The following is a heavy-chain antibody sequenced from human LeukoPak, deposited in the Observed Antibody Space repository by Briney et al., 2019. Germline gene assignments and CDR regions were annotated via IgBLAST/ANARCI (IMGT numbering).Heavy chain of an antibody. CDR3: ARQDTSQALYALDI. CDR1: GFTFSSYK. J-gene: IGHJ3*02. Sequence: GGSLRLSCAASGFTFSSYKMYWVRHAPGKGLVWVSRLNENGITNYADSVKGRFAISSDNAKSTLFLQMNSLRVDDTAVYYCARQDTSQALYALDIWGQGTMVTVSS. V-gene: IGHV3-74*01. CDR2: LNENGIT. D-gene: IGHD2/OR15-2a*01.